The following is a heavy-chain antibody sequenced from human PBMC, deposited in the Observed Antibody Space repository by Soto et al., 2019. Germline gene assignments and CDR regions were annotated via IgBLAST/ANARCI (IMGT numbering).Heavy chain of an antibody. CDR2: IHYSGST. Sequence: PSETLSLTCTVSGDSISSVDYYWGWIRQTPGKGLEWIGTIHYSGSTYYNPSLKTRVTISVDTSKNQFSLELSSVTAADTAVYYCARVIGLYNGFDPWGQGTLVTVSS. D-gene: IGHD3-10*01. CDR3: ARVIGLYNGFDP. CDR1: GDSISSVDYY. J-gene: IGHJ5*02. V-gene: IGHV4-39*01.